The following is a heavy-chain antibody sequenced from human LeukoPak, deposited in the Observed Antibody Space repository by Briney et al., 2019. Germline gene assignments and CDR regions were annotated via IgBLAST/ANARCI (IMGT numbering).Heavy chain of an antibody. Sequence: PGGSLRLSCAASGFTFSTYSMNWVRQAPGKGLEWVSYISGRSESKSYADSVKGRFTISRDNAKNSLYLQMNSLRVEDTAVYYCARDGPAAYYGSPFDYWGQGTLVTVSS. V-gene: IGHV3-48*01. CDR1: GFTFSTYS. J-gene: IGHJ4*02. D-gene: IGHD3-10*01. CDR2: ISGRSESK. CDR3: ARDGPAAYYGSPFDY.